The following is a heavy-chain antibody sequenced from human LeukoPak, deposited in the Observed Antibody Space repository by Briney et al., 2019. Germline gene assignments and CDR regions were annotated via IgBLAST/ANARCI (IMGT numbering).Heavy chain of an antibody. Sequence: GGSLRLSCAASGFTFSDYYMSWIRQAPGKGLEWVSCISSSGSTIYYADSVKGRFTISRDNSKNTLYLQMNSLRAEDTAVYYCAKDWVEYSSGNYFDYWGQGTLVTVSS. V-gene: IGHV3-11*04. CDR3: AKDWVEYSSGNYFDY. D-gene: IGHD6-19*01. J-gene: IGHJ4*02. CDR1: GFTFSDYY. CDR2: ISSSGSTI.